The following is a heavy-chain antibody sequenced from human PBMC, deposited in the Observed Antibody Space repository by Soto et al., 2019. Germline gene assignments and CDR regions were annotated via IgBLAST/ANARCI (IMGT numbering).Heavy chain of an antibody. V-gene: IGHV4-34*01. D-gene: IGHD2-15*01. CDR3: ARGGVCATFDY. CDR2: VNDSGGC. J-gene: IGHJ4*02. CDR1: GGCFRGHY. Sequence: RSLTSAVYGGCFRGHYRSWIRQPPAKGLEGIGEVNDSGGCDSNASRKSRVAVSVDTSKNQFSLELRSVTAADTAVYYCARGGVCATFDYWGQGTPVTVSS.